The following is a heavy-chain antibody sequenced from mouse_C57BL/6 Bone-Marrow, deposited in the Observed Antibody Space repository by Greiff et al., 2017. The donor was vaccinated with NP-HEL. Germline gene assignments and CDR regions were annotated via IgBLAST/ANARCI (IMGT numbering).Heavy chain of an antibody. CDR1: GFTFSSYA. CDR3: ARGGSTMITRYAMDY. CDR2: ISDGGSYT. Sequence: EVKLVESGGGLVKPGGSLKLSCAASGFTFSSYAMSWVRQTPEKRLEWVATISDGGSYTYYPDNVKGRFTISRDNAKNNLYLQMSHLKSEDTAMYYCARGGSTMITRYAMDYWGQGTSVTVSS. J-gene: IGHJ4*01. D-gene: IGHD2-4*01. V-gene: IGHV5-4*03.